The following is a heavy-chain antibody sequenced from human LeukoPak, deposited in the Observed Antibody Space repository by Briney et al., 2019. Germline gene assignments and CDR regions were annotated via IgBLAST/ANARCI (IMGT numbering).Heavy chain of an antibody. V-gene: IGHV4-59*01. CDR3: ARLAYEFDF. J-gene: IGHJ4*02. Sequence: SETLSLTCTVSGGAISSYYWSWIRQPPGKGLEWIGYIYYSGSTNYNPSLKSRVAISLDTSKNHFSLKLSSVTAADTAVYYCARLAYEFDFWGQGTLVTVSS. CDR1: GGAISSYY. CDR2: IYYSGST. D-gene: IGHD3-3*01.